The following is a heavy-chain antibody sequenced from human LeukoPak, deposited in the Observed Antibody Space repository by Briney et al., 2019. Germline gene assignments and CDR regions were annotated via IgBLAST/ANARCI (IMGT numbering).Heavy chain of an antibody. Sequence: SETLSLTCAVYGGSFSGYYWSWIRQPPGKGLEWIGEINHSGSTNYNPSLKSRVTISVDTSKNQFSLKLSSVTAADTAVYYCARGPGYGGYVVDYWGQGTLVTVSS. CDR2: INHSGST. J-gene: IGHJ4*02. CDR3: ARGPGYGGYVVDY. D-gene: IGHD4-17*01. CDR1: GGSFSGYY. V-gene: IGHV4-34*01.